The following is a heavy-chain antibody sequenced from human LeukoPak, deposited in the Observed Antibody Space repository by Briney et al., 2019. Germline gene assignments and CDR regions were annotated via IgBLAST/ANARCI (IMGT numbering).Heavy chain of an antibody. CDR3: AKSRYCSSTSCSSGMDV. D-gene: IGHD2-2*01. J-gene: IGHJ6*02. Sequence: GGSLRLSCAASGFTFSSYAMSWVRQAPGKGLEWVSAISGSGGSTYYADSVKGRFTISRDNSKNTLCLQMNSLRAEDTAVYYCAKSRYCSSTSCSSGMDVWGQGTTVTVSS. CDR1: GFTFSSYA. V-gene: IGHV3-23*01. CDR2: ISGSGGST.